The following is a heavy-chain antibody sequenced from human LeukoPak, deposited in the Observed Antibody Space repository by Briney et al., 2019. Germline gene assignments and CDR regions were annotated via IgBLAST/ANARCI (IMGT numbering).Heavy chain of an antibody. CDR1: GFSFSSYN. D-gene: IGHD3-10*01. CDR2: ISYDGNIK. J-gene: IGHJ4*02. V-gene: IGHV3-30*14. CDR3: ARAKPKNMVRGLIMRRESRYYFDY. Sequence: GTSLRLSCAASGFSFSSYNFHWVRQAPGKGLKWLGFISYDGNIKYEDSVKGRFTISRDNSKSTLYIQMNSLRAEDTAVYYCARAKPKNMVRGLIMRRESRYYFDYWGQGTLVTVSS.